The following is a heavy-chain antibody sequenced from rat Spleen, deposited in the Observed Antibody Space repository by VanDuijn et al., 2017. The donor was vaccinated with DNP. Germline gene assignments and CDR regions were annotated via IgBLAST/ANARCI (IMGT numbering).Heavy chain of an antibody. V-gene: IGHV5-22*01. J-gene: IGHJ2*01. Sequence: EVQLVESGGGLVQPGRSLKLSCAASGFTFSDYYMAWVRQAPTKGLEWVAYIRYDGGRTYNGDSVKGRFTISRDNAKSTLYLQMNSLRSEDTATYHCVRPHYYYGSYPQYWGQGVMVTVTS. CDR1: GFTFSDYY. CDR3: VRPHYYYGSYPQY. CDR2: IRYDGGRT. D-gene: IGHD1-12*02.